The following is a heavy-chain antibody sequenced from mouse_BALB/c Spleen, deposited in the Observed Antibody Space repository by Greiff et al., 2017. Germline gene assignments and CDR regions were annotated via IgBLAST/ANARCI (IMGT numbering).Heavy chain of an antibody. Sequence: QVQLQQSGAELVRPGASVKLSCKASGYTFTSYWINWVKQRPGQGLEWIGNIYPSDSYTNYNQKFKDKATLTVDKSSSTAYMQLSSPTSEDSAVYYCTRENYSGVYFDYWGQGTTLTVSS. CDR3: TRENYSGVYFDY. CDR1: GYTFTSYW. V-gene: IGHV1-69*02. D-gene: IGHD2-1*01. J-gene: IGHJ2*01. CDR2: IYPSDSYT.